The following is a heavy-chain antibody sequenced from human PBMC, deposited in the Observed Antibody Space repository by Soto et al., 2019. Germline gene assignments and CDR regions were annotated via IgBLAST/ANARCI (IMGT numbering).Heavy chain of an antibody. CDR2: ISPSGDTT. V-gene: IGHV3-23*01. CDR1: GFTFTAYD. D-gene: IGHD2-21*02. J-gene: IGHJ4*02. CDR3: AFKGTDKPFY. Sequence: SLRLSCATSGFTFTAYDLTWVRQAPGKGLDWVSGISPSGDTTYYADSVKGRFTISRDNSKTVLYLQMNSLRAEDTAVYYCAFKGTDKPFYWGQGTLVPVSS.